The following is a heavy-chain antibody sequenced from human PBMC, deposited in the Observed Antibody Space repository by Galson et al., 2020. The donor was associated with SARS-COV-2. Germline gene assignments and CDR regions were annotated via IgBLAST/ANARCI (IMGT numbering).Heavy chain of an antibody. CDR1: GASISSVGYS. J-gene: IGHJ4*02. V-gene: IGHV4-30-2*01. CDR3: ARGGIGSITYYFDY. CDR2: IYQSATT. Sequence: ETSEPLSLTCAVSGASISSVGYSWRWIRQPPGKGLEWLGYIYQSATTYYNPSLKSRVTISADRSKNQFSLKVNSVTAADTAVYYCARGGIGSITYYFDYWGQGTLVTVSS. D-gene: IGHD1-20*01.